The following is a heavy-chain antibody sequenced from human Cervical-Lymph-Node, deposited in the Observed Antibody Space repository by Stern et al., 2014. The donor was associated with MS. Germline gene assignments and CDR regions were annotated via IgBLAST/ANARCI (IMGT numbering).Heavy chain of an antibody. V-gene: IGHV4-61*02. Sequence: VQLEESGPGLVKPSQTLSLTCTVSGGSISSGSYYWSWIRQPAGKGLEWIGRIYTSGSTNYNPSLTSRVTISVDTSNNQFSLKLSFVTAADTAVYYCARDRGTSYFDYWGQGTLVTVSS. D-gene: IGHD3-10*01. J-gene: IGHJ4*02. CDR1: GGSISSGSYY. CDR3: ARDRGTSYFDY. CDR2: IYTSGST.